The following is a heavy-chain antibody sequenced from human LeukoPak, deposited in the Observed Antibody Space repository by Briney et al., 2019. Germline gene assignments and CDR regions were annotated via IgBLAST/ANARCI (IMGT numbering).Heavy chain of an antibody. J-gene: IGHJ6*02. V-gene: IGHV1-2*02. CDR1: GYTFTSYD. CDR2: INPNSGGT. CDR3: ARVTHPYYYYGMDV. Sequence: ASVKVSCKASGYTFTSYDINWVRQAPGQGLEWMGWINPNSGGTNYAQKFQGRVTMTRDTSISTAYMELSRLRSDDTAVYYCARVTHPYYYYGMDVWGQGTTVTVSS.